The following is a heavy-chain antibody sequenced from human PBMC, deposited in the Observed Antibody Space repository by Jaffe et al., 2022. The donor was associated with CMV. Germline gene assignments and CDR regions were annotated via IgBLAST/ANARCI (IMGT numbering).Heavy chain of an antibody. CDR2: INPSGGST. Sequence: QVQLVQSGAEVKKPGASVKVSCKASGYTFTSYYMHWVRQAPGQGLEWMGIINPSGGSTSYAQKFQGRVTMTRDTSTSTVYMELSSLRSEDTAVYYCARALHPRWLQFGLGPADAFDIWGQGTMVTVSS. CDR1: GYTFTSYY. CDR3: ARALHPRWLQFGLGPADAFDI. V-gene: IGHV1-46*01. J-gene: IGHJ3*02. D-gene: IGHD5-12*01.